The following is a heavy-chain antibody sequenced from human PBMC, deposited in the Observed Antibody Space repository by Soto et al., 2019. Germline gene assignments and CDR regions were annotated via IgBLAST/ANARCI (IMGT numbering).Heavy chain of an antibody. V-gene: IGHV3-9*01. CDR2: ISWNSGSI. D-gene: IGHD5-18*01. J-gene: IGHJ4*02. CDR1: GFTFDDYA. CDR3: AKAGDTAKVYRVAYYFDY. Sequence: EVQLVESGGGLVQPGRSLRLSCAASGFTFDDYAMHWVRQAPGKGLEWVSGISWNSGSIGYADSVKGRFTISRDNAKNSLYLQMNSLRAEDTALYYCAKAGDTAKVYRVAYYFDYWGQGTLVTVSS.